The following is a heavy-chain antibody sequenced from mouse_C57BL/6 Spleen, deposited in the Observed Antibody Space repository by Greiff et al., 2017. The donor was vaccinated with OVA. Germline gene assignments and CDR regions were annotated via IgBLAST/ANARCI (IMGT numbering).Heavy chain of an antibody. D-gene: IGHD1-1*01. CDR2: IDPEDGET. Sequence: EVMLVESGAELVKPGASVKLSCTASGFNIKDYYMHWVKQRTEQGLEWIGWIDPEDGETKYAQKFQGKATITADTSSNTAYLQLSSLTSEDTAVYNCAVLTTVGYFDVWGTGTTVTGSS. CDR3: AVLTTVGYFDV. V-gene: IGHV14-2*01. CDR1: GFNIKDYY. J-gene: IGHJ1*03.